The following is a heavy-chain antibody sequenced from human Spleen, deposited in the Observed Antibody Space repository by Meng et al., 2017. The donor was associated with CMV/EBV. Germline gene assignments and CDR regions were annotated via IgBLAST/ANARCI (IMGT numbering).Heavy chain of an antibody. D-gene: IGHD2-2*01. J-gene: IGHJ6*02. CDR3: ARDRYQLLWWYYYYGMDV. Sequence: GESLKISCAASGFTFSNYAMDWVRQAPGKGLEWVAVISFDGSDIFYADSVKGRFTISRDNSRTTIYLQMNNLKPEDTAVYYCARDRYQLLWWYYYYGMDVWGQGTTVTVSS. V-gene: IGHV3-30*14. CDR2: ISFDGSDI. CDR1: GFTFSNYA.